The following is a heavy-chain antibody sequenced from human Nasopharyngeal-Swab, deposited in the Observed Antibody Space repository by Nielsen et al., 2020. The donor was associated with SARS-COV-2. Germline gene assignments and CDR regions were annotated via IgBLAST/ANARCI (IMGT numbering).Heavy chain of an antibody. D-gene: IGHD6-13*01. Sequence: SVKVSCKASGGTFSSYAISWVRQAPGQGLEWMGGIIPIFGTADYAQKFQDRVTITADESTSTAYMELSSLRSEDTAVYYCARSGFSNSDIDYWGQGTLVTVSS. CDR2: IIPIFGTA. V-gene: IGHV1-69*13. CDR1: GGTFSSYA. CDR3: ARSGFSNSDIDY. J-gene: IGHJ4*02.